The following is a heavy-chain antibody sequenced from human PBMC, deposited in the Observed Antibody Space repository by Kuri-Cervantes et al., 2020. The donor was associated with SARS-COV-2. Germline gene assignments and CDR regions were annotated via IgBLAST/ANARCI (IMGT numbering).Heavy chain of an antibody. D-gene: IGHD2-2*01. CDR2: ISSNGGST. CDR1: GFTFSSYA. V-gene: IGHV3-64*04. J-gene: IGHJ6*02. Sequence: GESLKISCSASGFTFSSYAMHWVRQAPGKGLEYVSAISSNGGSTYYADSVKGRFTISRDNSKNTLYLQMNSLRAEDTAVYYCARGGVVPAASDPYYYYGMDVWGQGTTVTVSS. CDR3: ARGGVVPAASDPYYYYGMDV.